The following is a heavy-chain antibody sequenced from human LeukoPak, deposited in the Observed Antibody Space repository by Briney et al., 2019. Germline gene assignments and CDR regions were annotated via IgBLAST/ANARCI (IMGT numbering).Heavy chain of an antibody. CDR3: ARDEYYDSSY. V-gene: IGHV3-48*04. CDR2: ISGSSSTI. J-gene: IGHJ4*02. Sequence: GGSLRLSCAASGFSFSSYSMNWVRQAPGKGLEWISYISGSSSTIYYADSVKGRFTISRDNAKNSLYLQMNSLRAEDTAVYYCARDEYYDSSYWGQGTLVTVSS. CDR1: GFSFSSYS. D-gene: IGHD3-22*01.